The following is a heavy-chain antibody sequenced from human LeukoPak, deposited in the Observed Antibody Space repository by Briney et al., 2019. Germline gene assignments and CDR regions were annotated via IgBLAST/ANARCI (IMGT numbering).Heavy chain of an antibody. CDR2: IYSGGST. D-gene: IGHD3-10*01. CDR1: GFTVRNNY. J-gene: IGHJ4*02. Sequence: HPGGSLRLSCAASGFTVRNNYMSWVRQAPGKGLEWVSVIYSGGSTYYADSVKGRFTTSRDNSKNTLYLQMNSLRAEDTAVYFCATGERMVRGDGVDYWGQGTLVTVSS. CDR3: ATGERMVRGDGVDY. V-gene: IGHV3-66*01.